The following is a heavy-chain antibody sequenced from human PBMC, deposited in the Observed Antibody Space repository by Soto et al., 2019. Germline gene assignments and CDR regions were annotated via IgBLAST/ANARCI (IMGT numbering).Heavy chain of an antibody. D-gene: IGHD1-26*01. J-gene: IGHJ6*02. CDR3: AKGTVGGTYYYYGMDV. CDR2: ILYDGSNK. V-gene: IGHV3-30*18. CDR1: GFTFSNFG. Sequence: QVQLVESGGGVVQPGRSLRLSCAASGFTFSNFGMHWVRQAPGKGLEWVAVILYDGSNKYHPDSVKGRFTISRDNSKNTLYLQMNSLSADDTAVYYCAKGTVGGTYYYYGMDVWGQGTTVTVSS.